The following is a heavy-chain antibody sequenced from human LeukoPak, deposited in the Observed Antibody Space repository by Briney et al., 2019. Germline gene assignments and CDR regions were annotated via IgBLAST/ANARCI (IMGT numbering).Heavy chain of an antibody. Sequence: GGSLRLSCAASGFTFSSYSMNWVRQAPGKGLEWVSYISSSSSTIYYADSVKGRFTISRDNAKNSLYLQMNSLRAEDTAVYYCARPPAPRGSSWYDGDAFDIWGQGTMVTVSS. J-gene: IGHJ3*02. CDR3: ARPPAPRGSSWYDGDAFDI. CDR2: ISSSSSTI. V-gene: IGHV3-48*04. CDR1: GFTFSSYS. D-gene: IGHD6-13*01.